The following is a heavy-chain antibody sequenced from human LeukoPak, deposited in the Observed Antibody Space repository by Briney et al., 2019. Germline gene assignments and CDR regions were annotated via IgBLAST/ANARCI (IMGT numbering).Heavy chain of an antibody. D-gene: IGHD3-10*01. CDR2: LNPSGGST. CDR3: ARDLGDYYGSGSSPDY. V-gene: IGHV1-46*01. CDR1: GYTFTSYY. Sequence: GASVKVSCKASGYTFTSYYMHWVRQAPGQGLEWMGILNPSGGSTSYAQKFQGRVTMTRDTSMSTVYMELSSLRSEDTAVYYCARDLGDYYGSGSSPDYWGQGTLVTVSS. J-gene: IGHJ4*02.